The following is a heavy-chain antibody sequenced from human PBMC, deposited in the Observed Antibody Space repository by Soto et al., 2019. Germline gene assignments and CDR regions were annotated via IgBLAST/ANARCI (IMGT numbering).Heavy chain of an antibody. D-gene: IGHD6-13*01. J-gene: IGHJ4*02. CDR2: IYHSGST. V-gene: IGHV4-30-2*01. CDR3: ARYRREAVAGYTLDN. CDR1: GGSISSGGYS. Sequence: SETLSLTCAVSGGSISSGGYSWSWIRQPPGKGLEWIGYIYHSGSTYYNPSLKSRVTISEDTSKSQFSLKVNSMTAADTAVYYCARYRREAVAGYTLDNWGQGILVTVSS.